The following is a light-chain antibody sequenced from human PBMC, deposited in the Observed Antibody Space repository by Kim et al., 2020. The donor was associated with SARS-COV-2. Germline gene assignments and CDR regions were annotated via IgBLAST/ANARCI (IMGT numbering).Light chain of an antibody. CDR2: SNG. J-gene: IGLJ1*01. CDR3: QSYDSSLSGYV. Sequence: QTVTVSCIGSSSNIGAGYDVHWYQHLPTTAPKLLIYSNGNRPSGVPDRFTDSKSGTSASLAITGLQAEDEADYYCQSYDSSLSGYVFGSGTKVTVL. V-gene: IGLV1-40*01. CDR1: SSNIGAGYD.